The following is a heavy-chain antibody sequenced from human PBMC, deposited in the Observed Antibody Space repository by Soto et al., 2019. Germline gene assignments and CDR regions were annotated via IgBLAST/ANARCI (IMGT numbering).Heavy chain of an antibody. CDR1: GYTFTSYD. CDR3: ATNYYDSSGYSRTLNWFDP. Sequence: ASVKVSCKASGYTFTSYDINWVRQATGHGLEWMGWMNPNSGNTGYAQKFQGRVTMTRNTSISTAYMELSSLRSEDTAVYYCATNYYDSSGYSRTLNWFDPWGQGTLVTVSS. V-gene: IGHV1-8*01. CDR2: MNPNSGNT. D-gene: IGHD3-22*01. J-gene: IGHJ5*02.